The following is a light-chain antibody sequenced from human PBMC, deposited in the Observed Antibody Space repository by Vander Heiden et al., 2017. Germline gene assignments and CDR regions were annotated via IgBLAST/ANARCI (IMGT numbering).Light chain of an antibody. CDR2: YKSDSDK. CDR1: SGINVDTYR. V-gene: IGLV5-45*03. Sequence: QAVLTQPSSLSASPGVSASPLCILRSGINVDTYRIYWYQQKPGSPPQYLLRYKSDSDKQQGSGVPSRFSGSKDASANAGILLISGLQSEDEADYYCMIWHNSAWVFGGGTKLTVL. J-gene: IGLJ3*02. CDR3: MIWHNSAWV.